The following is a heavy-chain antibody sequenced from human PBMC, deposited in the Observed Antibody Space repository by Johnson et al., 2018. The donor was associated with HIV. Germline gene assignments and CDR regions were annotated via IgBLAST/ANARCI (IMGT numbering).Heavy chain of an antibody. V-gene: IGHV3-66*03. Sequence: VQLVESGGGLIQPGGSLRLSCAASGFTVSSNYMSWVRQAPGKGLEWASVIYSGGSTYYADPVPGRVTIPRDNSKNTLYLQMNSLRAEDTAVYYCARQGGVATAHVGAFDIWGQGTMVTVSS. J-gene: IGHJ3*02. D-gene: IGHD2-21*02. CDR1: GFTVSSNY. CDR3: ARQGGVATAHVGAFDI. CDR2: IYSGGST.